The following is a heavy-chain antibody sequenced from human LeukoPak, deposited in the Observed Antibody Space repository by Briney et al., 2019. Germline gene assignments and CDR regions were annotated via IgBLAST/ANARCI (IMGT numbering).Heavy chain of an antibody. D-gene: IGHD3-22*01. CDR1: GFTFSSYA. V-gene: IGHV3-23*01. CDR3: AKDNSALYYYDSSGPAFDY. Sequence: PGGSLRLSCAASGFTFSSYAMSWVRQAPGKGLEWVSAISGSGGSTYYADSVKGRFTISRDNSKNTLYLQMNSLRAEDTAVYYCAKDNSALYYYDSSGPAFDYWGQGTLVTASS. J-gene: IGHJ4*02. CDR2: ISGSGGST.